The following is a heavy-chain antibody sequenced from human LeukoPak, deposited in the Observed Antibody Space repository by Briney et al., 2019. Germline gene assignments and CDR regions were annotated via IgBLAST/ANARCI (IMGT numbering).Heavy chain of an antibody. Sequence: GGSLRLSCAASGFTFSSYGMHWVRQAPGKGLEWVAVIWYDGSNKYYADSVKGRFTISRDNSKNTLYLQMNSLRAEDTAVYYCARDRVVTIFGVALDYWGQGTLVTVSS. CDR3: ARDRVVTIFGVALDY. CDR2: IWYDGSNK. CDR1: GFTFSSYG. J-gene: IGHJ4*02. D-gene: IGHD3-3*01. V-gene: IGHV3-33*01.